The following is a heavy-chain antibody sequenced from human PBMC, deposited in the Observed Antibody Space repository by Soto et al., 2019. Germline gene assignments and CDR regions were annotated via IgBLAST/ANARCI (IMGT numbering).Heavy chain of an antibody. V-gene: IGHV1-69*06. CDR1: GGTFSSYA. D-gene: IGHD3-22*01. CDR3: ARRYYDSSGYYVY. CDR2: IIPIFGTA. Sequence: ASVKVSCKASGGTFSSYAISWVRQAPGQGLEWMGGIIPIFGTANYAQKFRGRVTITADKSTSTAYMELSSLRSEDTAVYYCARRYYDSSGYYVYWGQGTLVTVSS. J-gene: IGHJ4*02.